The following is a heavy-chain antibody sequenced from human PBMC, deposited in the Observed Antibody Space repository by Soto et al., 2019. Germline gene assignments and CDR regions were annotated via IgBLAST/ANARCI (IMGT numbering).Heavy chain of an antibody. D-gene: IGHD6-6*01. Sequence: QVQLVQSGAEVKKPGSSVKVSCKASGGTFSSYAISWVRQAPGQGLEWMGGIIPIFGTANYAQKFQGRVTITADESTSTAYMELSSLRSEDTAMYYCASQAMGSSPFYYYGMDVWGQGTTVTVSS. J-gene: IGHJ6*02. CDR2: IIPIFGTA. CDR1: GGTFSSYA. V-gene: IGHV1-69*01. CDR3: ASQAMGSSPFYYYGMDV.